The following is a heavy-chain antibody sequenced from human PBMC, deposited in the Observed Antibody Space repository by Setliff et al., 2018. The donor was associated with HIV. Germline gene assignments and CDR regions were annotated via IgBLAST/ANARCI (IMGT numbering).Heavy chain of an antibody. J-gene: IGHJ5*02. Sequence: GETLKISCKGFGYSFTSYLIAWVRQTPGKGLEWMGNIHPRDSDTRYSPSFQGQVTLSVDKSISTAYLQWSSLKASDTAMYYCVRHVSSSAVFDPWGQGTLVTVSS. CDR2: IHPRDSDT. CDR3: VRHVSSSAVFDP. V-gene: IGHV5-51*01. D-gene: IGHD3-10*01. CDR1: GYSFTSYL.